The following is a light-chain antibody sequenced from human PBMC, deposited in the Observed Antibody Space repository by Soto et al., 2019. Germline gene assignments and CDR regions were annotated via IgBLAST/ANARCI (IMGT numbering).Light chain of an antibody. CDR3: QSYDSNLLF. CDR1: SSNIGAGYD. CDR2: GNS. V-gene: IGLV1-40*01. J-gene: IGLJ2*01. Sequence: QSVLTQPPSVSGAPGQRVTISCTGSSSNIGAGYDVHWYQQLPGTAPKLLIFGNSNRPSGVPDRFSGSKSRTSASLAITGLQAEDEADYYCQSYDSNLLFFGGGTKLTVL.